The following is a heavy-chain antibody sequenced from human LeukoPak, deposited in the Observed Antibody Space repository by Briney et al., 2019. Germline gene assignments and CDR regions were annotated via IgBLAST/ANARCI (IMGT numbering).Heavy chain of an antibody. V-gene: IGHV4-4*07. CDR1: GXSMSSYY. D-gene: IGHD6-19*01. CDR2: IYPSGTT. Sequence: PSETLSLTCTVSGXSMSSYYWSWIRQPAGKGLEWIGRIYPSGTTNYNPSLKSRVTMSVDTSKNQFSLKLSSVTAADTAVYYCARGGYSSGWDYYAMDVWGQGTTVTVSS. CDR3: ARGGYSSGWDYYAMDV. J-gene: IGHJ6*02.